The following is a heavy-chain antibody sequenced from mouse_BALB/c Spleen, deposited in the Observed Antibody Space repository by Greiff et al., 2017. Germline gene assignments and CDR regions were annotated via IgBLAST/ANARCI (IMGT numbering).Heavy chain of an antibody. CDR2: IWRGGST. J-gene: IGHJ4*01. D-gene: IGHD2-14*01. V-gene: IGHV2-5-1*01. CDR3: AKNDYRYGYYAMDY. CDR1: GFSLTSSG. Sequence: QVQLQQSGPSLVQPSQSLSITCTVSGFSLTSSGVHWVRQSPGKGLEWLGVIWRGGSTDYNAAFMSRLSITKDNSKSQVFFKMNSLQADDTAIYYCAKNDYRYGYYAMDYWGQGTSVTVSS.